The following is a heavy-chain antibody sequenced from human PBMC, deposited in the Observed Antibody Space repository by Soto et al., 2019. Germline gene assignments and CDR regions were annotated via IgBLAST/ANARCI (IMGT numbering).Heavy chain of an antibody. CDR2: IHKTGTIT. CDR3: VRDLNYKFFFDL. V-gene: IGHV3-23*05. CDR1: GFTFSTYA. J-gene: IGHJ4*02. Sequence: EGQVVESGGDLVQPGDSLTISCAASGFTFSTYAMSWVRQAPGKGLEWVSGIHKTGTITFYADSGKGRFTISRDNSKNTLYLHMRSLRDGDTAVYYCVRDLNYKFFFDLWGQGTLVTVSS. D-gene: IGHD3-10*01.